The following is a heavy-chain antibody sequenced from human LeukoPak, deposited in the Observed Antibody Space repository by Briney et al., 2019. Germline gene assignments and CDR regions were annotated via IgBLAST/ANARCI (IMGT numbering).Heavy chain of an antibody. CDR3: AKERDGYNYYYYYVMDV. D-gene: IGHD5-24*01. CDR1: GGTFSSYA. CDR2: IIPILGIA. V-gene: IGHV1-69*04. J-gene: IGHJ6*02. Sequence: SVKVSCKASGGTFSSYAISWVRQAPGQGLEWMGRIIPILGIANYAQKFQGRVTITADKSTSTAYMELSSLRSEDTAVYYCAKERDGYNYYYYYVMDVWGQGTTVTVSS.